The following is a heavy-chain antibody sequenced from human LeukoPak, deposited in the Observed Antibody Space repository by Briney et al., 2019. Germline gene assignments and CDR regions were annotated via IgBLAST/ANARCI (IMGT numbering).Heavy chain of an antibody. CDR2: INPNSGVT. D-gene: IGHD4-17*01. CDR3: SRDSYADYWFDA. J-gene: IGHJ5*02. Sequence: GASVKVSCKASGYTFTGYYIHWVRQAPGQGLEWMGWINPNSGVTDYARKFQGRVTLTRDTFISTAYMELTSLTSDDTAVYYCSRDSYADYWFDAWGQGTLVTVSS. CDR1: GYTFTGYY. V-gene: IGHV1-2*02.